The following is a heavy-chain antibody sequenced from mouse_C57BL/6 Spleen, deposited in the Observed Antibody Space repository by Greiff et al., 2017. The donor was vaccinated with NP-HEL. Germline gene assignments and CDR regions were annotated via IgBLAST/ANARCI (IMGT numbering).Heavy chain of an antibody. CDR2: IWRGGST. V-gene: IGHV2-5*01. CDR3: AKKSRITTVVEGAMDY. D-gene: IGHD1-1*01. CDR1: GFSLTSYG. Sequence: QVQLQQSGPGLVQPSQSLSITCTVSGFSLTSYGVHWVRQSPGKGLEWLGVIWRGGSTDYNAAFMSRLSITKDNSKSQVFFKMNSLQADDTAIYYCAKKSRITTVVEGAMDYWGQGTSVTVSS. J-gene: IGHJ4*01.